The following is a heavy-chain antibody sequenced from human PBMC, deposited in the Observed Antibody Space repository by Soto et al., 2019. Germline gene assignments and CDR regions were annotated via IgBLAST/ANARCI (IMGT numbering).Heavy chain of an antibody. CDR3: ARGTAKSYFEY. V-gene: IGHV3-66*01. J-gene: IGHJ4*02. CDR1: GFTVSSNF. CDR2: IYSGGTT. Sequence: EVQLVESGGGLVQPGGSLRLSCAGSGFTVSSNFMSWVRQAPGKGLEWVSIIYSGGTTYYADSVKGRFTISRDNSKNTLYFQMNSLRVEDTAVYYCARGTAKSYFEYWGQGTLVTVSS. D-gene: IGHD1-1*01.